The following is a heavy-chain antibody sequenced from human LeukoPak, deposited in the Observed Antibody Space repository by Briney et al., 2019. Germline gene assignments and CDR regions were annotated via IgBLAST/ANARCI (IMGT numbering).Heavy chain of an antibody. V-gene: IGHV3-48*04. D-gene: IGHD4-23*01. J-gene: IGHJ3*02. CDR1: GFTFSSYD. CDR3: ARSLRWYGDAFDI. Sequence: GGSLRLSCAASGFTFSSYDMNWVRQAPGKGLEWVSYFSSGSSTIYYADSVKGRFTISRDNAKNSLYLQMNSLRAEDTALYYCARSLRWYGDAFDIRGQGTMVTVSS. CDR2: FSSGSSTI.